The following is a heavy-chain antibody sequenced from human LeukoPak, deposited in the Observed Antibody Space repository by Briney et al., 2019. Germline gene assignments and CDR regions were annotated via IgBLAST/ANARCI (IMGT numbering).Heavy chain of an antibody. Sequence: QSGGSLRLSCAASGFTFSSYSMTWVRQAPGKGLEWVANIDLDGSETYYVDSVKGRFTVSRDNARNSLSLQMNSLRAEDAAVYYCARDFSGEFDYWGQGTLVTVSS. J-gene: IGHJ4*02. CDR3: ARDFSGEFDY. D-gene: IGHD3-10*01. CDR2: IDLDGSET. CDR1: GFTFSSYS. V-gene: IGHV3-7*01.